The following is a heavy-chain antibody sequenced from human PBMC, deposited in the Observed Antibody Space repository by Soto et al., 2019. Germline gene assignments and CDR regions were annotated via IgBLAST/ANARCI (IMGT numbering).Heavy chain of an antibody. CDR1: GFAFSTSP. CDR3: ARDVGQWLVGS. D-gene: IGHD6-19*01. Sequence: GGSLRLSCTASGFAFSTSPMNWIRQAPGKGLEWISYIGGGGFPIYYADSVEGRFTVSRDNAKNSLYLQLSSLRDDDTAFYYCARDVGQWLVGSWGRGALVTVSS. V-gene: IGHV3-48*02. J-gene: IGHJ5*02. CDR2: IGGGGFPI.